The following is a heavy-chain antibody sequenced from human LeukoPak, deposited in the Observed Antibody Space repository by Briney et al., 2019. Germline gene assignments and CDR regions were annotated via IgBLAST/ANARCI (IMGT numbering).Heavy chain of an antibody. CDR1: GGSISSGSYY. D-gene: IGHD3-22*01. V-gene: IGHV4-61*02. CDR3: AREDYYDSSGYSRETYYYYYYMDV. Sequence: SETLSLTCTVSGGSISSGSYYWSWIRQPAGKGLEWIGRIYTSGSTNYNPSLKSRVTMSVDTSKNQFSLKLSSVTAADTAVYYCAREDYYDSSGYSRETYYYYYYMDVWGKGTTVTISS. CDR2: IYTSGST. J-gene: IGHJ6*03.